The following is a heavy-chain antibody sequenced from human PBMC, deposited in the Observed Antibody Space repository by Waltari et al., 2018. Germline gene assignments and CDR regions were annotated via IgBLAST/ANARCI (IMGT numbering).Heavy chain of an antibody. J-gene: IGHJ4*02. CDR3: AREGIAAAGKVY. CDR1: GGSIRSGSYY. Sequence: QVQLQESGPGLVKPSQTLSLTCTVSGGSIRSGSYYWSWIRQPAGKGLEWIGYIDTSSRTKYNPSTKSRATISVYTSKNQFSLKLSSVTAADPAVYYCAREGIAAAGKVYWGQGTLVTVSS. CDR2: IDTSSRT. D-gene: IGHD6-13*01. V-gene: IGHV4-61*09.